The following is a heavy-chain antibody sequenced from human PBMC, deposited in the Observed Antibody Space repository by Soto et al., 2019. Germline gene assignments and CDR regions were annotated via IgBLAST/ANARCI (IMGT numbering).Heavy chain of an antibody. D-gene: IGHD3-22*01. CDR2: IYYSGST. Sequence: SETLSLTCTVSGGSISSGGYYWSWIRQHPGKGLEWIGYIYYSGSTYYNPSLKSRVTISVDTSKNQFSLKLSSVTAADTAVYYCARDFTTPNTYYYYGMDVWGQGTTGTVSS. V-gene: IGHV4-31*03. J-gene: IGHJ6*02. CDR3: ARDFTTPNTYYYYGMDV. CDR1: GGSISSGGYY.